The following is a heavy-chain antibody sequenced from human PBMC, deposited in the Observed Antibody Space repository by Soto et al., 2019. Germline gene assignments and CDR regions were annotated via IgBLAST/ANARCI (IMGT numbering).Heavy chain of an antibody. CDR2: INPNSGGT. V-gene: IGHV1-2*04. CDR1: GYTFTGYY. D-gene: IGHD5-18*01. CDR3: ARERGYSYGYGSDAFDI. Sequence: ASVKVSCKASGYTFTGYYMHWVRQAPGQGLEWMGWINPNSGGTNYAQKFQGWVTMTRDTSISTAYMELSRLRSDDTAVYYCARERGYSYGYGSDAFDIWGQGTMVTVSS. J-gene: IGHJ3*02.